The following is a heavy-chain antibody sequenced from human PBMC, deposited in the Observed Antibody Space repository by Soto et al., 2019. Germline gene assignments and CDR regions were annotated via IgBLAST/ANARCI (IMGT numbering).Heavy chain of an antibody. V-gene: IGHV4-59*01. Sequence: ASETLSLTCTVSGGSISSYYWSWIRQPPGKGLEWIGYIYYSGSTNYNPSLKSRVTISVDTSKNQFSLKLSSVTAADTAVYCCAGEYCGGDCYSSYYYGMDVWGQGTTVTVSS. CDR1: GGSISSYY. D-gene: IGHD2-21*02. CDR3: AGEYCGGDCYSSYYYGMDV. J-gene: IGHJ6*02. CDR2: IYYSGST.